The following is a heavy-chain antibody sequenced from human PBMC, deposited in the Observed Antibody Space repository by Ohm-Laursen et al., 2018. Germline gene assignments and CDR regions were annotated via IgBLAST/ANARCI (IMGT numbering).Heavy chain of an antibody. D-gene: IGHD6-13*01. CDR1: GFTFSSYG. V-gene: IGHV3-33*06. CDR3: AKVGRAGIAAAGTDY. CDR2: IWYDGSNK. Sequence: SLRLSCAASGFTFSSYGMHWVRHAPGKGLEWVAVIWYDGSNKYYADSVKGRFTISRDNSKNTLYLQMNSLRAEDTAVYYCAKVGRAGIAAAGTDYWGQGTLVTVSS. J-gene: IGHJ4*02.